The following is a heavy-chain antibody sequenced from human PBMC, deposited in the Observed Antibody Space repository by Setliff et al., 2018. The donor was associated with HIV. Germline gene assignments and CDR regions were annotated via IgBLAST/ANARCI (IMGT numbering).Heavy chain of an antibody. Sequence: LSLTCAVSGFSISTNYYWGWVRQAPGKGLEWVSAITASGGSTYYADSVKGRFTISRDNSKNTVYLQVNSMRAEDTAVYYCAKGPTTGGGPSYRSYFDYWGQGTLVTVSS. CDR1: GFSISTNY. CDR3: AKGPTTGGGPSYRSYFDY. J-gene: IGHJ4*02. D-gene: IGHD3-16*01. CDR2: ITASGGST. V-gene: IGHV3-23*01.